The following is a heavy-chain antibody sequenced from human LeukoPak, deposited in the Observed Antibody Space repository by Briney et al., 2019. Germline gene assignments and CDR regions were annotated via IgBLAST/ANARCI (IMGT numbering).Heavy chain of an antibody. CDR2: INPNSGGT. J-gene: IGHJ5*02. CDR3: ARSGSYVWWFDP. D-gene: IGHD1-26*01. CDR1: GYTFTGYY. Sequence: GASVTVSCKASGYTFTGYYMHWVRQAPEQGLEWMGWINPNSGGTNYAQKFQGRVTMTRDTSISTAYMELSRLRSDDTAVYYCARSGSYVWWFDPWGQGTLVTVSS. V-gene: IGHV1-2*02.